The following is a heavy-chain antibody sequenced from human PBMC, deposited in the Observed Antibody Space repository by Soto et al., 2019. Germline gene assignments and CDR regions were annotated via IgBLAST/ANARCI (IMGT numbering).Heavy chain of an antibody. Sequence: LSLTCAVSGGSISSSYWWNWVRQPPGKGLEWIGKIYHSGSTNYNPSLKNRVTISVDKSNNQFSLRLSSVTAADTAVYFCVTSLNYDFWRDGGRHYYFDYWGQGTLVTVSS. CDR1: GGSISSSYW. CDR3: VTSLNYDFWRDGGRHYYFDY. CDR2: IYHSGST. D-gene: IGHD3-3*01. J-gene: IGHJ4*02. V-gene: IGHV4-4*01.